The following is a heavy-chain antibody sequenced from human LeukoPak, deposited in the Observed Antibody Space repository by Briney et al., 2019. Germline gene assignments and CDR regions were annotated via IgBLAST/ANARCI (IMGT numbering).Heavy chain of an antibody. CDR1: GFTFSSYW. J-gene: IGHJ4*02. D-gene: IGHD6-19*01. Sequence: GGSLRLSCAASGFTFSSYWMHWVRQAPGEGLVWVSRIKTDGTTTDYADSVKGRFTVSRDNAKNTLYLQMNSLRAEDTAVYYCARGPYTSGVYRLDYWGQGTLVTVSS. V-gene: IGHV3-74*01. CDR2: IKTDGTTT. CDR3: ARGPYTSGVYRLDY.